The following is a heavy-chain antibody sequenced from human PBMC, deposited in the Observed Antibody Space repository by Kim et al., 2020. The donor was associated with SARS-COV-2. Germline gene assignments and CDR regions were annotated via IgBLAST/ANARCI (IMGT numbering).Heavy chain of an antibody. CDR3: ARVEASSGRPYFDS. Sequence: SETLSLTCSVSGGSISNIDHYWGWIRQPPGKGLEWIGNIYYSGSTYYNPSLKSRATISVDTSKNHFSLKLNSVTAADTAMYYCARVEASSGRPYFDSW. CDR1: GGSISNIDHY. D-gene: IGHD6-13*01. V-gene: IGHV4-39*02. CDR2: IYYSGST. J-gene: IGHJ4*01.